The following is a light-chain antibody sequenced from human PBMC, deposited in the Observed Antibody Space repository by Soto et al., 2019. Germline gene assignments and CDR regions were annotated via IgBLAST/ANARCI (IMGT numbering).Light chain of an antibody. CDR3: QQYNNWPFT. CDR2: GAS. CDR1: QSLSSN. V-gene: IGKV3D-15*01. Sequence: EIVMTQSPATLSVSPGERATLSCRASQSLSSNVAWYQQKPGQVPRLLIYGASTRATGIPVRFSGSRSGTEFTLTISSLQSEDFAVYYCQQYNNWPFTFGPGTKVDIK. J-gene: IGKJ3*01.